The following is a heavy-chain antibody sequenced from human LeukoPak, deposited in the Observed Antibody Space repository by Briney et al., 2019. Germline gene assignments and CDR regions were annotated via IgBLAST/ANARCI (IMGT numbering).Heavy chain of an antibody. J-gene: IGHJ2*01. CDR1: GGSISSYY. CDR2: IYYSGNT. CDR3: ARHISGGDYGYWYFDL. V-gene: IGHV4-59*08. Sequence: PSETLSLTCTVSGGSISSYYWSWIRQPPGKGLEWIGYIYYSGNTNYNPSLKSRVTISVDTSKNQFSLKLSSVTAADTAVYYCARHISGGDYGYWYFDLWGRGTLVTVSS. D-gene: IGHD4-17*01.